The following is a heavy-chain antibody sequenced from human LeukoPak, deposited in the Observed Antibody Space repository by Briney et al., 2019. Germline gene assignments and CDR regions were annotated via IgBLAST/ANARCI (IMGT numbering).Heavy chain of an antibody. D-gene: IGHD4-17*01. CDR3: AKGFTTTVTTNFDY. J-gene: IGHJ4*02. CDR2: ISWNSDNI. V-gene: IGHV3-9*01. Sequence: GRSLRLSCAASGFTFDDYGMSWVRQAPGKGLECVSGISWNSDNIGYADSVKGRFTISRDNAKKSLYLQMNSLRVEDTALYYCAKGFTTTVTTNFDYWGQGTLVTVSS. CDR1: GFTFDDYG.